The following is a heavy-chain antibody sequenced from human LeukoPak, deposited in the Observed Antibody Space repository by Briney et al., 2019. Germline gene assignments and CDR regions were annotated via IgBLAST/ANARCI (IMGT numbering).Heavy chain of an antibody. CDR1: GFTFSSYW. D-gene: IGHD3-10*01. Sequence: GGSLRLSCAASGFTFSSYWMSWVRQAPGKGLEWVANIKRDGSEKYYVDSVKGRFTISRDNAKNSLYLQMNSLRAEDTAVYYCARDDRGNWFGPWGQGTLVTVTS. V-gene: IGHV3-7*01. CDR2: IKRDGSEK. J-gene: IGHJ5*02. CDR3: ARDDRGNWFGP.